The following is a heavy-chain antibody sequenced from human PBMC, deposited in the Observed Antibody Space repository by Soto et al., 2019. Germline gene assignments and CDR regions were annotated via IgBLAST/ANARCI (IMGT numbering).Heavy chain of an antibody. D-gene: IGHD3-22*01. Sequence: GGSLRLSCAASGFTFSNYGMHWVRQAPGKGLEWVAVISYDGSNKYYADSEKGRFTISRDNLKNTLYLQMNSLRAEDTAVYYCAKEPRYYYDSRGYSNYFDQWGRGTLVTVSS. J-gene: IGHJ4*02. V-gene: IGHV3-30*18. CDR2: ISYDGSNK. CDR3: AKEPRYYYDSRGYSNYFDQ. CDR1: GFTFSNYG.